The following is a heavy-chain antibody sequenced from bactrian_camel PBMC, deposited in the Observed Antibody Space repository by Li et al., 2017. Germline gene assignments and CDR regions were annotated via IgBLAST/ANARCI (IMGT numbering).Heavy chain of an antibody. J-gene: IGHJ4*01. Sequence: HVQLVESGGGLVQPGGSLRLSCTVSGFTFDDTDMGWYRPAPDNNCELVSSISWDGRTYYAGSVKGRFTISRDNAKNTVYLQMGSLKTEDTAMYWCVKLPRVSEYDYWGQGTQVTVS. CDR3: VKLPRVSEYDY. CDR2: ISWDGRT. CDR1: GFTFDDTD. V-gene: IGHV3S60*01.